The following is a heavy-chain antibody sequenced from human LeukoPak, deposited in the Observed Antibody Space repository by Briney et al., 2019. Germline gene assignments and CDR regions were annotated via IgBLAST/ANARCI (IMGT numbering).Heavy chain of an antibody. J-gene: IGHJ4*02. CDR3: AALNIATRPWCFDY. CDR1: GGSINNYY. Sequence: PSETLSLTCTVSGGSINNYYWSWIRQPPGKGLEWIGYIYSIGSTNYNPSLKSRVTISVDTSKNQFSLKLSSVTAADTAVYYCAALNIATRPWCFDYWGQGTLVTVSS. CDR2: IYSIGST. V-gene: IGHV4-59*01. D-gene: IGHD6-6*01.